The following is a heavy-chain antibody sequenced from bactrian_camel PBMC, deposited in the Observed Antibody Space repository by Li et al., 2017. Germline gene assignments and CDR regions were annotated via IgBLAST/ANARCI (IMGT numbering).Heavy chain of an antibody. D-gene: IGHD1*01. CDR1: RYTYKRNC. CDR2: LWIGGATT. J-gene: IGHJ4*01. Sequence: HVQLVESGGGSVQAGGSLRLSCAAGRYTYKRNCMGWFRQRPGKDREGLAVLWIGGATTTYADSVKGRVTLSKDKTRKMLYLQMNGLKVGDTSMYYCGAEQFGGCSTEKGFGYYGRGTQVTVS. V-gene: IGHV3S1*01.